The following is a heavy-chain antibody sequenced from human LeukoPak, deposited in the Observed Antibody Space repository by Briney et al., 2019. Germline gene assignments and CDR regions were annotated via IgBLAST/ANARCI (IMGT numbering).Heavy chain of an antibody. V-gene: IGHV3-33*06. CDR2: IWYDGSNK. J-gene: IGHJ4*02. CDR3: AKDRFPFGSGYYSDY. CDR1: GFTFSSYG. D-gene: IGHD3-3*01. Sequence: GGSLRLSXAASGFTFSSYGMHWVRQAPGKGLEWVAVIWYDGSNKYYADSVKGRFTISRDNSKNTLYLQMNSLRAEDTAVYYCAKDRFPFGSGYYSDYWGQGTLVTVSS.